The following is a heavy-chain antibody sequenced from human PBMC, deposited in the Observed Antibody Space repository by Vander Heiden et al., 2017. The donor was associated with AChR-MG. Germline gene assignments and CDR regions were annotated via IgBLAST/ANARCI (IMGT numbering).Heavy chain of an antibody. Sequence: QLQLQESVPGLVKPSEPLSLTCTVSGGSMRSSSYYWGWIRQPPGKGLEWIGSIYYSGSTYYNPSLKSRVTIAVDTPKNQFSLKLSSVTATDTAVYYCAGSSGYYLNFDYWGQGTLVTVSS. CDR3: AGSSGYYLNFDY. D-gene: IGHD3-22*01. CDR1: GGSMRSSSYY. CDR2: IYYSGST. J-gene: IGHJ4*02. V-gene: IGHV4-39*01.